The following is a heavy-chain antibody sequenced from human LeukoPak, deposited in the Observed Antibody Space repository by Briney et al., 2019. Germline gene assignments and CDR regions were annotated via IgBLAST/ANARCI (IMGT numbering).Heavy chain of an antibody. CDR2: IYYSGST. CDR1: GGSISSSNYY. D-gene: IGHD1-26*01. Sequence: PSETLSLTCTVSGGSISSSNYYWGWIRQPPGKGLEWIGDIYYSGSTYYNPSLKSRVTISVDTSKNQFSLKLSSVTAADTAVYYCARSQLKYSGSWSYYFDYWGQGTLVTVSS. J-gene: IGHJ4*02. V-gene: IGHV4-39*07. CDR3: ARSQLKYSGSWSYYFDY.